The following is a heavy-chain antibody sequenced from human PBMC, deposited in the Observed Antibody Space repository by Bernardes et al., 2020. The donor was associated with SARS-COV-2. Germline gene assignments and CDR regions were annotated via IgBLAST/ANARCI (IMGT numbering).Heavy chain of an antibody. CDR3: AREGEDSTSSYFDF. V-gene: IGHV3-30-3*01. J-gene: IGHJ4*02. CDR1: GFTFSSYA. CDR2: ISYDGSNK. D-gene: IGHD2-15*01. Sequence: GGSLRLSCAASGFTFSSYAMHWVRQAPGKGLEWVALISYDGSNKYYADSVKGRFTLSRDNSKNTLYLQMNSLRAEDTAVYYCAREGEDSTSSYFDFWGQGTLITVSS.